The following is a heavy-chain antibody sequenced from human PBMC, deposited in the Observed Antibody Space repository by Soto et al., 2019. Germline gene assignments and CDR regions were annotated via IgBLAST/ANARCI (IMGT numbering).Heavy chain of an antibody. D-gene: IGHD7-27*01. V-gene: IGHV3-33*08. CDR1: GFTFNEFG. J-gene: IGHJ5*02. CDR2: IWYDGSNQ. CDR3: AREGTWGSGRRKGYFDP. Sequence: QVQLVESGGGVVLPGSSLILSCAASGFTFNEFGMHWVRQAPGKGLEWVAVIWYDGSNQHYADSVKGRFTISRDNSKKSLYLQMDSLRAEDTAVYYCAREGTWGSGRRKGYFDPWGQGSLVIVSS.